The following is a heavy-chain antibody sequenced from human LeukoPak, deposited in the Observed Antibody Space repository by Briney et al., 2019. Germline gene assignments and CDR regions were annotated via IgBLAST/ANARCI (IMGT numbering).Heavy chain of an antibody. D-gene: IGHD3-10*01. J-gene: IGHJ4*02. CDR2: IRHDEYNR. V-gene: IGHV3-30*02. CDR3: ARSFGSGTYLDS. CDR1: GFTFPTFD. Sequence: PGRSLRLSCAASGFTFPTFDTHWVRQAPGRWLQCLAFIRHDEYNRYYADSVKGRFTISKVNSNNTLYLQMNSLRPEDTAVYYCARSFGSGTYLDSWGQGTLVTVSS.